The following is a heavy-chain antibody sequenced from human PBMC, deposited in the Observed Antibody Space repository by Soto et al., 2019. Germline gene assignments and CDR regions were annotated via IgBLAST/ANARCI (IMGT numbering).Heavy chain of an antibody. CDR3: ARDCSXTSCYTGDYYYYYGMDV. Sequence: ASVKVSCKASGGTFSSYAISWVRQAPGQGLEWMGGIIPIFGTANYAQKFQGRVTITADESTSTAYMELSSLRSEDTAVYYCARDCSXTSCYTGDYYYYYGMDVWGQGTTVTVSS. D-gene: IGHD2-2*02. CDR1: GGTFSSYA. CDR2: IIPIFGTA. V-gene: IGHV1-69*13. J-gene: IGHJ6*02.